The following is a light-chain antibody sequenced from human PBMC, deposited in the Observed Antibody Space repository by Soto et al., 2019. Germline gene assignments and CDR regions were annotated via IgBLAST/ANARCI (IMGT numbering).Light chain of an antibody. CDR3: QQYKIWPIT. Sequence: VGPGGRSPFSPKASQSVTSNLAWYQQRPGQAPRLLIYGASTRATGIPSRFSGSWTGARFTLTICSLHSQAVPVYHSQQYKIWPITFRRGTKLEIK. CDR2: GAS. V-gene: IGKV3-15*01. CDR1: QSVTSN. J-gene: IGKJ4*02.